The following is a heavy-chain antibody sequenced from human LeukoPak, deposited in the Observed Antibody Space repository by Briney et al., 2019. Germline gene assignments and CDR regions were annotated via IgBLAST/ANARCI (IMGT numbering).Heavy chain of an antibody. CDR2: MNPNSGNT. V-gene: IGHV1-8*03. CDR3: ARGGRYCSSTSCYGTYYYYMDV. J-gene: IGHJ6*03. Sequence: ASVKVSCKASGYTFTSYDINWVRQATGQGLEWMGWMNPNSGNTGYAQKFQGRVTITRNTSISTAYMELSSLRSEDTALYYCARGGRYCSSTSCYGTYYYYMDVWGKGTTVTVSS. CDR1: GYTFTSYD. D-gene: IGHD2-2*01.